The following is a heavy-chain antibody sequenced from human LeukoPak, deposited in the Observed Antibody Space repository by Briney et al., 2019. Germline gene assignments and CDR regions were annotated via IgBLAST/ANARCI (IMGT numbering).Heavy chain of an antibody. CDR2: ISGSGGST. CDR3: AKAATEVDDFWSGQTSAFDY. Sequence: GGSLRLSCAASGFTFSSYAMSWVRQAPGKGLEWVSAISGSGGSTYYADSVKGRFTISRDNSKNTLYLQMNSLRAEDTAVYYCAKAATEVDDFWSGQTSAFDYWGQGTLVTVSS. CDR1: GFTFSSYA. V-gene: IGHV3-23*01. J-gene: IGHJ4*02. D-gene: IGHD3-3*01.